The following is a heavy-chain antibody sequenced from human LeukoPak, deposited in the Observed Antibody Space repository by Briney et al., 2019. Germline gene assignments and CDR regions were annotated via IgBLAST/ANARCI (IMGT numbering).Heavy chain of an antibody. Sequence: SETLSLTCTVSGGSISSYYWSWIRQPPGKGLEWIGYIYYSGSTNYNPSLKSRVTISVDTSKNQLSLKLSSVTAADTAVYYCARPGVGSGRYGAFGIWGQGTMVTVSS. V-gene: IGHV4-59*08. D-gene: IGHD5-18*01. CDR2: IYYSGST. J-gene: IGHJ3*02. CDR1: GGSISSYY. CDR3: ARPGVGSGRYGAFGI.